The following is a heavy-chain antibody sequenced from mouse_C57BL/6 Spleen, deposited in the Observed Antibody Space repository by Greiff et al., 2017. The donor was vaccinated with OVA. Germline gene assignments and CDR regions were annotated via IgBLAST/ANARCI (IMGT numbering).Heavy chain of an antibody. CDR1: GYTFTSYG. D-gene: IGHD1-1*01. J-gene: IGHJ2*01. CDR3: ASLTTVVATDY. CDR2: IYPRSGNT. Sequence: QVHVKQSGAELARPGASVKLSCKASGYTFTSYGISWVKQRTGQGLEWIGEIYPRSGNTYYNEKFKGKATLTADKSSSTAYMELRSLTSEDSAVYFCASLTTVVATDYWGQGTTLTVSS. V-gene: IGHV1-81*01.